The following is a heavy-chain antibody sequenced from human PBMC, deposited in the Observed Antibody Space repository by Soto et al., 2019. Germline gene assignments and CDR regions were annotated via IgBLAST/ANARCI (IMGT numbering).Heavy chain of an antibody. CDR1: SGSISSSNW. D-gene: IGHD3-9*01. Sequence: PSETLSLTCAVSSGSISSSNWWSWVRQPPGKGLEWIGEIYHSGSTNYNPSLKSQVTISVDKSKNQFSLKLSSVTAADTAVYYCASSIDWLFDYWGQGTLVTVSS. CDR3: ASSIDWLFDY. V-gene: IGHV4-4*02. J-gene: IGHJ4*02. CDR2: IYHSGST.